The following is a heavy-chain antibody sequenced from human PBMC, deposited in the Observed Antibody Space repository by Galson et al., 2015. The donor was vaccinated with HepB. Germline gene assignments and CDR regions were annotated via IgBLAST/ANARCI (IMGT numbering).Heavy chain of an antibody. D-gene: IGHD2-8*01. Sequence: SVKVSCKASGGTFSSYTISWVRQAPGQGLEWMGRIIPILGIANYAQKFQGKVTITADKSTSTAYMELSSLRAEDTAVYYCARGVQQIFYWYFDLWGRGTLVTVSS. CDR1: GGTFSSYT. CDR2: IIPILGIA. CDR3: ARGVQQIFYWYFDL. J-gene: IGHJ2*01. V-gene: IGHV1-69*02.